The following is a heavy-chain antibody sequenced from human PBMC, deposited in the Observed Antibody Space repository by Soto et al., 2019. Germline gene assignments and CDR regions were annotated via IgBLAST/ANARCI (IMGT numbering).Heavy chain of an antibody. CDR3: ARDRYYDSSGVAPQFDY. Sequence: SETLSLTCTVSGGSLSSYYWSWIRQSPGKGLENLGYIYYSDSTNYNPSFKSRVTISVDTSRNQFSLTLTSVTAADTAVYYCARDRYYDSSGVAPQFDYWGQGTLVTVSS. V-gene: IGHV4-59*12. CDR2: IYYSDST. CDR1: GGSLSSYY. J-gene: IGHJ4*02. D-gene: IGHD3-22*01.